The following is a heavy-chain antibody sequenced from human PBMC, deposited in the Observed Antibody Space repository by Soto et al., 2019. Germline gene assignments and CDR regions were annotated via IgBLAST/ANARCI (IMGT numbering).Heavy chain of an antibody. CDR3: ARADYYDSSGYYPSMGAFDI. CDR2: IYSGGST. CDR1: GFTVSSNY. J-gene: IGHJ3*02. D-gene: IGHD3-22*01. V-gene: IGHV3-53*02. Sequence: EVQLVETGGGLIQPEGSLRLSCAASGFTVSSNYMSWLRQAPGKGLEWVSVIYSGGSTYYADSVKGRFTISRDNSKNTLYLQMNSLRAEDTAVYYSARADYYDSSGYYPSMGAFDIWGQGTMVTVSS.